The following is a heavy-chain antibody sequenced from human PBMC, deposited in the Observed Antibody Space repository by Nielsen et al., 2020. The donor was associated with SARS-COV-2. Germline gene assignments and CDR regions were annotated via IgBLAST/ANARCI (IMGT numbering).Heavy chain of an antibody. D-gene: IGHD1-26*01. CDR1: AFTFSTYT. CDR3: AGLGSYSGDAFDI. V-gene: IGHV3-21*01. Sequence: GGSLRLSCAASAFTFSTYTMNWVRQAAGKGLEWVSSNNSSNNYISYADSLKGRFTISRDNAKNSLYLQMTSLRADDTAVYYCAGLGSYSGDAFDIWGQGTMVTVSS. J-gene: IGHJ3*02. CDR2: NNSSNNYI.